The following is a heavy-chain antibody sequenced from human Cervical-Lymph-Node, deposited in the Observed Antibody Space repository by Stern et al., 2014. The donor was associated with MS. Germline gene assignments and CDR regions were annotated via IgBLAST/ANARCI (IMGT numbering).Heavy chain of an antibody. D-gene: IGHD2-2*03. CDR2: IHTGGDT. V-gene: IGHV4-39*01. Sequence: QVQLQESGPRLVKPSETLSLTCTVSGGSISSSNFFWGWIRQPPGKGLEYIGHIHTGGDTSYNPTLKRRVTIPVDTSKTQSPLRLTVVTAADTAVYSCASGYCTSNSCYHNHAMDVWGQGTTVTVSS. J-gene: IGHJ6*02. CDR3: ASGYCTSNSCYHNHAMDV. CDR1: GGSISSSNFF.